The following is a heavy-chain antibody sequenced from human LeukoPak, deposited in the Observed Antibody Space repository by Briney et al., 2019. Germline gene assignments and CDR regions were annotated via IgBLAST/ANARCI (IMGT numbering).Heavy chain of an antibody. Sequence: PGGSLRLSCAASGFTFNSYGMHWVRQAPGKGLEWVAFIRYDESNKYYADSVKGRFTISRDNSKNTLYLQMNSLRAEDTAVYYCAKDNSGYEIVAWGQGTLVTVS. CDR3: AKDNSGYEIVA. CDR2: IRYDESNK. D-gene: IGHD5-12*01. V-gene: IGHV3-30*02. CDR1: GFTFNSYG. J-gene: IGHJ5*02.